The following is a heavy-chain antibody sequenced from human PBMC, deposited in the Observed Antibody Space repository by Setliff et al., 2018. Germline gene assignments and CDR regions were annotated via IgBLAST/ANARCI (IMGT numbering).Heavy chain of an antibody. J-gene: IGHJ5*02. CDR3: ARERTIFGILVISGWFDP. V-gene: IGHV4-34*01. CDR2: SNHGGST. D-gene: IGHD3-3*01. Sequence: PSETLSLTCSVYGESFSNNYWSWIRQTPGKGLEWIGESNHGGSTSYHPSLKSRLTMSVDTSKNQFSLMLTSVTAADTAMYYCARERTIFGILVISGWFDPWGQGTVVTVSS. CDR1: GESFSNNY.